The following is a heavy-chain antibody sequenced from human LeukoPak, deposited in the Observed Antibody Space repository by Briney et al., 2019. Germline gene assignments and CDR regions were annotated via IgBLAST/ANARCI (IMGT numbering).Heavy chain of an antibody. Sequence: GGSLRLSCAASGFTFSSYGMHWVRQAPGKGLEWVAVISYDGSNKYYADSVKGRFTISRDNSKNTLYLQMNSLRAEDTAVYYCATYYDILTGYFPNNDYWGQGTLVTVSS. CDR3: ATYYDILTGYFPNNDY. CDR1: GFTFSSYG. D-gene: IGHD3-9*01. CDR2: ISYDGSNK. V-gene: IGHV3-30*03. J-gene: IGHJ4*02.